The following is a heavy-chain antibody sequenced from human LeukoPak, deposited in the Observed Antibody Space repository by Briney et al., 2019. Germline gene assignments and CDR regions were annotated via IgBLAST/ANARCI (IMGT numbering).Heavy chain of an antibody. D-gene: IGHD6-19*01. J-gene: IGHJ4*02. V-gene: IGHV1-69*13. CDR1: GYTFTGYY. CDR3: ARDRAHLPSYSSGPQV. CDR2: IIPIFGTA. Sequence: VASVKVSCKASGYTFTGYYMHWVRQAPGQGLEWMGGIIPIFGTANYAQKFQGRVTITADESMSTAYMELSSLRSEDTAVYYCARDRAHLPSYSSGPQVWGQGTLVTVSS.